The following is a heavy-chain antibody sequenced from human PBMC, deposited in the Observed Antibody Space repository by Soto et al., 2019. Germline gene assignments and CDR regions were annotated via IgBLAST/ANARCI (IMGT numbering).Heavy chain of an antibody. Sequence: SQTLSLTCVISGDSVTGNTAGWNWIRQSPSRGLEWLGRTYYRSKWYYDYAGSVKGRMTINPDTSRNQFSLQLNSVSPEDTAVYYCASGMLARGAYYVDVWGKGTTVTVSS. V-gene: IGHV6-1*01. CDR3: ASGMLARGAYYVDV. D-gene: IGHD3-10*01. CDR1: GDSVTGNTAG. J-gene: IGHJ6*03. CDR2: TYYRSKWYY.